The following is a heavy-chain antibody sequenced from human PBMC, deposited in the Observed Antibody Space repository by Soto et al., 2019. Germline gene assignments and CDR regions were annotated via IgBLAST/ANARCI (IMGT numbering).Heavy chain of an antibody. CDR3: ARAWDIVVVPAAITDAFDI. CDR1: GGSLSSYA. V-gene: IGHV1-69*13. J-gene: IGHJ3*02. Sequence: SVRVSCKASGGSLSSYAISWVRQAPGQGLEWMGGIIPIFGTADYAQKFQGRVTITADESTSTAYMELSSLRSEDTAVYYCARAWDIVVVPAAITDAFDIWGQGTMVTVSS. CDR2: IIPIFGTA. D-gene: IGHD2-2*02.